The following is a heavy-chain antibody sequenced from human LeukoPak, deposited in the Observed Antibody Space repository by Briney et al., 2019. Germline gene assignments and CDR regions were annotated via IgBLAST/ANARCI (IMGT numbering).Heavy chain of an antibody. J-gene: IGHJ6*04. CDR3: ARSTSMVRGVHLQPYYYGMDV. D-gene: IGHD3-10*01. CDR2: INHSGST. CDR1: GGSLSGYY. V-gene: IGHV4-34*01. Sequence: PSETLSLTCAVYGGSLSGYYWSWIRQPPGKGLEWIGEINHSGSTNYNPSLKSRVTISVDTSKNQFSLKLSSVTAADTAVYYCARSTSMVRGVHLQPYYYGMDVWGKGTTVTVSS.